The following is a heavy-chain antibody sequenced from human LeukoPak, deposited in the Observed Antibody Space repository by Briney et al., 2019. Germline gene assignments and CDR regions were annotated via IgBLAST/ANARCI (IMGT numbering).Heavy chain of an antibody. CDR3: ARDHYGSGSYYNNGFDY. Sequence: ASVKVSCKASGYTFTDYYIHWVRQAPGQGPEWMGWINPNSGGTNYAQKFQGRVTMTRDTSISTAYMEVSRLRSDDTAVYYCARDHYGSGSYYNNGFDYWGQGTLVTVSS. CDR2: INPNSGGT. J-gene: IGHJ4*02. D-gene: IGHD3-10*01. V-gene: IGHV1-2*02. CDR1: GYTFTDYY.